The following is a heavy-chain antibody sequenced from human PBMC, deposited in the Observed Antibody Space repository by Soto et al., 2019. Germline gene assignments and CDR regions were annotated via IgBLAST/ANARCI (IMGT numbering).Heavy chain of an antibody. CDR1: GFTFSSYW. CDR3: ARDRGDSSGWEYNWFDP. Sequence: EVQLVESGGGLVQPGGSLRLSCAASGFTFSSYWMHWVRQAPGKGLVWVSRINSDGSSTSYADSVKGRFTISRDNAKNTLYLQMNSLRAEDTAVYYCARDRGDSSGWEYNWFDPWGQGTLVTVSS. CDR2: INSDGSST. D-gene: IGHD6-19*01. V-gene: IGHV3-74*01. J-gene: IGHJ5*02.